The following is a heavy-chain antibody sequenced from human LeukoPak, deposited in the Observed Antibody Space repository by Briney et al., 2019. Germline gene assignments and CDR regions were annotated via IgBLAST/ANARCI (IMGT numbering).Heavy chain of an antibody. CDR1: GGSISSYY. CDR2: IYYSGST. V-gene: IGHV4-39*07. Sequence: PSETLSPTCTVSGGSISSYYWSWIRQPPGKGLEWIGSIYYSGSTYYNPSLKSRVTISVDTSKNQFSLKLSSVTAADTAVYYCARDSVYSGSSLDYWGQGALVTVSS. D-gene: IGHD1-26*01. J-gene: IGHJ4*02. CDR3: ARDSVYSGSSLDY.